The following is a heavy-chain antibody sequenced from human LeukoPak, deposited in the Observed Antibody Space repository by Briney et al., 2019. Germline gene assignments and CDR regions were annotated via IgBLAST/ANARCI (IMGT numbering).Heavy chain of an antibody. D-gene: IGHD3-9*01. CDR3: ARGIGLHYDILTGYYQGANWFDP. CDR1: GGSISSYY. J-gene: IGHJ5*02. Sequence: PSETLSLTCTVSGGSISSYYWSWIRQPPGKGLEWIGYIYYSGSTNYNPSLKSRVTISVDTSKNQFSLKLSSVTAADPAVYYCARGIGLHYDILTGYYQGANWFDPWGQGTLVTVSS. V-gene: IGHV4-59*01. CDR2: IYYSGST.